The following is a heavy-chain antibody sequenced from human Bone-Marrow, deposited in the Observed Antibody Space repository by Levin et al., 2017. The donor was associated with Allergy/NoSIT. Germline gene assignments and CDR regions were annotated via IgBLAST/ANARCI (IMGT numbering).Heavy chain of an antibody. V-gene: IGHV3-33*01. CDR3: AREGCSTPGEYYFDY. D-gene: IGHD3-16*01. CDR1: GFTFSSYG. CDR2: IWYDGSNK. Sequence: SCAASGFTFSSYGMHWVRQAPGKGLEWVAVIWYDGSNKYYADSVKGRFTISRDNSKNTLYLQMNSLRAEDTAVYYCAREGCSTPGEYYFDYWGQGTLVTVSS. J-gene: IGHJ4*02.